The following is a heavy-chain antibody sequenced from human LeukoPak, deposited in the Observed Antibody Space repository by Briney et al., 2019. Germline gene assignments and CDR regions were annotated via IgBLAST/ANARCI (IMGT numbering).Heavy chain of an antibody. CDR2: INPSGGST. D-gene: IGHD4-23*01. V-gene: IGHV1-46*01. CDR3: ARERASFGSNSDWYFDL. Sequence: ASVKLSCKSSGYXFTSYYMHWVRQAPGQGLEWMGIINPSGGSTSYAQKFQGRVTMTRDTSTTTVYMKLSSLRSEDTAVYYCARERASFGSNSDWYFDLWGRGTLVTASS. CDR1: GYXFTSYY. J-gene: IGHJ2*01.